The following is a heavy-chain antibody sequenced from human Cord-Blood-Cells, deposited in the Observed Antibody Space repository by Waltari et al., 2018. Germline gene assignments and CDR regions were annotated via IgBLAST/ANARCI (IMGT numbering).Heavy chain of an antibody. Sequence: QVQLVQSGAEVKKPGSSVKVSCKASGGTFSSYAISWVRQAPGRGIEGRGGIIPCRGRASYAKRVQGGVTVTADESTSTAYRELSSLRAEDTAVYYCARGSGIAVAGNFDYWGQGTLVTVSS. CDR2: IIPCRGRA. CDR1: GGTFSSYA. J-gene: IGHJ4*02. CDR3: ARGSGIAVAGNFDY. D-gene: IGHD6-19*01. V-gene: IGHV1-69*11.